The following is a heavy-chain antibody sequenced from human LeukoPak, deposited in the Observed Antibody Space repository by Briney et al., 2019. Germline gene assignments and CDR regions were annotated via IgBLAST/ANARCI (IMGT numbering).Heavy chain of an antibody. V-gene: IGHV4-59*01. CDR1: GGSISTYY. Sequence: SETLSLTCTVSGGSISTYYWNWIRQPPGKGLEWIGYIYYSGATNYNPSLKSRVTISVDTSKNQFSPKLSSVTAADTAVYYCARGVYIAAAQYGFWGQGTLVTVSS. D-gene: IGHD6-13*01. CDR2: IYYSGAT. CDR3: ARGVYIAAAQYGF. J-gene: IGHJ4*02.